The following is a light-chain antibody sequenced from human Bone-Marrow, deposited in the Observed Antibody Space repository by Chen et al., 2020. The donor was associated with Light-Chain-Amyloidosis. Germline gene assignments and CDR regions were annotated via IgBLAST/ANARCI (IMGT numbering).Light chain of an antibody. Sequence: SYELTQPPSVSVSPGQTARITCSGDDLPTKYAYWYQQKPGQAPVLVIHRDTERPSGISGRFYGSSSGTTATLTISGVQAEDEADYRCQAADSSGTYEVIFGGGTKLTVL. J-gene: IGLJ2*01. CDR1: DLPTKY. V-gene: IGLV3-25*03. CDR3: QAADSSGTYEVI. CDR2: RDT.